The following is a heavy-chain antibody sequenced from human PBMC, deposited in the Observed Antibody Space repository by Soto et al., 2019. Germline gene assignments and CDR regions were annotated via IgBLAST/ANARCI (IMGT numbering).Heavy chain of an antibody. CDR3: ARDEGKRWLQRGGAYYYGMDV. J-gene: IGHJ6*02. D-gene: IGHD5-12*01. V-gene: IGHV3-48*03. Sequence: EVQLVESGGGLVQPGGSLRLSCAASGFTFSSYEMNWVRQAPGKGLEWVSYISRSGSTIYYADSVKGRFTISRDNAKNSLYLQMNSLRAEDTAVYYCARDEGKRWLQRGGAYYYGMDVWGQGTTVTVSS. CDR2: ISRSGSTI. CDR1: GFTFSSYE.